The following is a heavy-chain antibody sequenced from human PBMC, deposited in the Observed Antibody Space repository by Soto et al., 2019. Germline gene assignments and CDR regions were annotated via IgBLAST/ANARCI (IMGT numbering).Heavy chain of an antibody. CDR1: GSSISTGGYY. D-gene: IGHD3-10*01. V-gene: IGHV4-31*03. J-gene: IGHJ4*02. CDR2: IYHSGRA. Sequence: QVQLQESGPGLVTTSQTLSLTCTVSGSSISTGGYYWSWIRQHPGKGLEWIGYIYHSGRAYYNPSLKSRVTMSVDTSKNQFSLTLSSLTAADTAIYYCARGSPSPPLDKWGQGTLVTVSS. CDR3: ARGSPSPPLDK.